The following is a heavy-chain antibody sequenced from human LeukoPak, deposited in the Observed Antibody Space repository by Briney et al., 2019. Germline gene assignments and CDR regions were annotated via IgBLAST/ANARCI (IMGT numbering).Heavy chain of an antibody. V-gene: IGHV3-23*01. CDR1: GFTFSSYA. CDR2: ISGSGGST. D-gene: IGHD2-2*01. Sequence: GGSLRLSCAASGFTFSSYAMSWVRRAPGKGLEWVSAISGSGGSTYYADSVKGRFTISRDNSKNTLYLQMNSLRAEDTAVYYCAKGYCSSTSCPGNCRGQGTLVTVSS. J-gene: IGHJ4*02. CDR3: AKGYCSSTSCPGNC.